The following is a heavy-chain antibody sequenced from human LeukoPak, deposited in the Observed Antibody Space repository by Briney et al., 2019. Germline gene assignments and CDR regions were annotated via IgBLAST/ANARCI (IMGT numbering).Heavy chain of an antibody. Sequence: PSQTLSLTCTVSGGSISSGDYYWSWIRQPPGKGLEWIGYIYYSGSTYYNPSLKSRVTISVDTSKNQFSLKLSSVTAADTAVYYCARVGDYYGSGSYAFDIWGQGTMDTVSS. CDR3: ARVGDYYGSGSYAFDI. CDR1: GGSISSGDYY. V-gene: IGHV4-30-4*01. D-gene: IGHD3-10*01. J-gene: IGHJ3*02. CDR2: IYYSGST.